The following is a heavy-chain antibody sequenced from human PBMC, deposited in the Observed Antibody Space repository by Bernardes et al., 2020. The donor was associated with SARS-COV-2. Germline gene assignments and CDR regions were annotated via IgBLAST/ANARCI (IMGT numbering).Heavy chain of an antibody. J-gene: IGHJ6*02. V-gene: IGHV3-7*01. CDR3: ARDEGDYDHLPVPYGMDV. Sequence: GGSLRLSCAASGFTFSSYWMSWVRQAPGKGLEWVANIKQDGSEKYYVDSVKGRFTISRDNAKNSLYLQMNSLRAEDTAVYYCARDEGDYDHLPVPYGMDVWGQGTTVTVSS. CDR2: IKQDGSEK. CDR1: GFTFSSYW. D-gene: IGHD4-17*01.